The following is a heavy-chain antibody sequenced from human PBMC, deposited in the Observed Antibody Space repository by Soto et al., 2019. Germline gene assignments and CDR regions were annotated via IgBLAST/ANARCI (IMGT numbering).Heavy chain of an antibody. J-gene: IGHJ4*02. CDR1: GGTFSSYA. V-gene: IGHV1-69*13. D-gene: IGHD2-15*01. Sequence: SVKVSCKASGGTFSSYAISWVRQAPGQGLEWMGGIIPIFGTANYAQKFQGRVTITADESTSTAYMELSSLRSEDTAVYYCARSLYGGNGYFDYWGQGTLVTVSS. CDR2: IIPIFGTA. CDR3: ARSLYGGNGYFDY.